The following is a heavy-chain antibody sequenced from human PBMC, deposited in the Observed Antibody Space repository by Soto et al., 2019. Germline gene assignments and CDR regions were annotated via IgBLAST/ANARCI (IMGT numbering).Heavy chain of an antibody. V-gene: IGHV4-59*11. CDR1: GGSISRHY. Sequence: PSENLRLTWTGSGGSISRHYWSWIRQPPGKRLEWIGYIYYSGSTNYNPSLKSRVTISVDTSKNQFSLKLSSVTAADTAVYYCARDWGNYYASGSYSYYYGMDVWGQGTTVTVS. CDR3: ARDWGNYYASGSYSYYYGMDV. J-gene: IGHJ6*02. CDR2: IYYSGST. D-gene: IGHD3-10*01.